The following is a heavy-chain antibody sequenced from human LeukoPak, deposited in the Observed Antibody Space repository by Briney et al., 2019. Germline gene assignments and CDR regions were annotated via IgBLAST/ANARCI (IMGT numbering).Heavy chain of an antibody. CDR2: IYSGGST. CDR3: ARVEEQWLGLYDY. D-gene: IGHD6-19*01. Sequence: GGSLRLSCAASGFTFGNYGMSWVRQAPGKGLEWVSVIYSGGSTYYADSVKGRFTISRDNSKNTLYLQMSSLRAEDTAVYYCARVEEQWLGLYDYWGQGTLVTVSS. V-gene: IGHV3-53*01. J-gene: IGHJ4*02. CDR1: GFTFGNYG.